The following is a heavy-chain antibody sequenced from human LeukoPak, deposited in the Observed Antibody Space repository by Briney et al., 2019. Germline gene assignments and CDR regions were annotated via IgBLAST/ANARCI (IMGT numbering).Heavy chain of an antibody. J-gene: IGHJ4*02. CDR2: IYHSGST. CDR1: GGSISSGGYS. CDR3: ARSSSGGTFFDY. D-gene: IGHD2-15*01. V-gene: IGHV4-30-2*01. Sequence: PSQTLSLTCTVSGGSISSGGYSWSWIRQPPGKGLEWIGYIYHSGSTYYNPSLKSRVTISVDRSKNQFSLKLSSVTAADTAVYYCARSSSGGTFFDYWGQGTLVTVSS.